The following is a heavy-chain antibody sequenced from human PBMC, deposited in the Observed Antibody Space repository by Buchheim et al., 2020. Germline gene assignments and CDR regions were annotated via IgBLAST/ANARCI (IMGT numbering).Heavy chain of an antibody. CDR3: AKDLEHYYDSSGYYYGAFDI. CDR1: GFTFSSYA. D-gene: IGHD3-22*01. CDR2: ISGSGGST. J-gene: IGHJ3*02. Sequence: EVQLLESGGGLVQPGGSLRLSCAASGFTFSSYAMSWVRQAPGKGLEWVSAISGSGGSTYYADSVKGRFTISRDNSKNTLYLQMNSLRDEDTAVYYCAKDLEHYYDSSGYYYGAFDIWGQGT. V-gene: IGHV3-23*01.